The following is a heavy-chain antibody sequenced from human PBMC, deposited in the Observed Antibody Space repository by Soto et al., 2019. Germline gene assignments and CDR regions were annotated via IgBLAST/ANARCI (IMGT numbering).Heavy chain of an antibody. Sequence: DVQLVESGGGLVKPGGSLRLSCVASGFTFSGYSINWVRQAPGKGLEWVSYISGPSIYIYYADSVRGRFTISRDNAKSAVYLQMNSLRAEDTAVYYCARGFRNGFNVWGQGTTVSVSS. J-gene: IGHJ6*02. D-gene: IGHD2-8*01. V-gene: IGHV3-21*01. CDR1: GFTFSGYS. CDR3: ARGFRNGFNV. CDR2: ISGPSIYI.